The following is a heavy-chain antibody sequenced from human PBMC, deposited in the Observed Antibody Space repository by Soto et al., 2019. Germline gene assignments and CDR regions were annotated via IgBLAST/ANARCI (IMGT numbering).Heavy chain of an antibody. D-gene: IGHD2-15*01. CDR1: GGSISSKY. J-gene: IGHJ5*02. CDR3: ARGGVVVVAATNNIWFDP. V-gene: IGHV4-59*01. CDR2: IYYSGST. Sequence: SETLSLTCTVSGGSISSKYCSWIRQPPRKGLEWIGYIYYSGSTNYNPSLQSRVTISVDTSKNQFSLKLSSVTAADTAVYYCARGGVVVVAATNNIWFDPWGQGTLVTVS.